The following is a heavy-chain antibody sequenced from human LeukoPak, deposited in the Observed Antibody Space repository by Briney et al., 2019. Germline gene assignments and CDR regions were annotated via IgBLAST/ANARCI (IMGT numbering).Heavy chain of an antibody. Sequence: GGSLRLSCAASGFTFRSYAMTWVRQAPGKGLEWVSAVSGSGGSAYYADSVKGRFTISRDNSKNTLYLRMNSLRAEDTAVYYCAKDDYGDFDYWGQGTLVTVSS. V-gene: IGHV3-23*01. J-gene: IGHJ4*02. D-gene: IGHD4-17*01. CDR1: GFTFRSYA. CDR3: AKDDYGDFDY. CDR2: VSGSGGSA.